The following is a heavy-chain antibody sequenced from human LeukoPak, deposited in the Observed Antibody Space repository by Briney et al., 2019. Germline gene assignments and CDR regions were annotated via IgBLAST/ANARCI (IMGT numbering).Heavy chain of an antibody. CDR2: IIPIFGTA. CDR1: GGTFSSYA. CDR3: ARDHYDSSGYYYGAQGY. D-gene: IGHD3-22*01. V-gene: IGHV1-69*13. Sequence: GASVKVSCKASGGTFSSYAISWVRQAPGQGLEWMGGIIPIFGTANYAQKFQGRVTITADESTSTAYMELSSLRSEDTAVYYCARDHYDSSGYYYGAQGYWGQGTLVTVSS. J-gene: IGHJ4*02.